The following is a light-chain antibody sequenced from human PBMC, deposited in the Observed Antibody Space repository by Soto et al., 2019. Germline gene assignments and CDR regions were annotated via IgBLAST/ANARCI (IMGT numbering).Light chain of an antibody. CDR3: QQHSNWPPVA. CDR1: QSVSSN. Sequence: EIVLTQSPATLSVSPGERATLSCRASQSVSSNLAWYQQKPGQAPRLLIYDASTRATGIPARFSGSGSGTEFTLTISSLESEDFAVYYCQQHSNWPPVAFGQGTKVEIK. V-gene: IGKV3D-15*01. CDR2: DAS. J-gene: IGKJ1*01.